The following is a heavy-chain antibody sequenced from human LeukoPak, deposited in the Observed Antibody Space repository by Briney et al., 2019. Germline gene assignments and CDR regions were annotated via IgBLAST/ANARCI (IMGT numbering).Heavy chain of an antibody. CDR3: AGGDRNGWYFYY. V-gene: IGHV3-20*04. D-gene: IGHD6-19*01. CDR2: INCNGAST. CDR1: GFRFDDHG. J-gene: IGHJ4*02. Sequence: GGSLRLSCAASGFRFDDHGMSWVRQVPGKGLEWVSGINCNGASTGYGDSVKGRFTISRDNAKNSLYLQMNSLRAEDTALYYCAGGDRNGWYFYYWGQGILVTVSS.